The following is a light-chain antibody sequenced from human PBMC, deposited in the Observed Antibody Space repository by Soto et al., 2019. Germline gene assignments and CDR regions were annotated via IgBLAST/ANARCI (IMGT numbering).Light chain of an antibody. CDR1: QTFDSY. Sequence: DIQMTQSPSTLSTSVGDRVTITCRASQTFDSYLAWFQQKPGRAPKLLMFKASKLEDGVPPRFSGSGSGTEFTLSIHSVQPDDFATYYGQQYYSYPSTFGQGTKL. J-gene: IGKJ2*01. CDR3: QQYYSYPST. V-gene: IGKV1-5*03. CDR2: KAS.